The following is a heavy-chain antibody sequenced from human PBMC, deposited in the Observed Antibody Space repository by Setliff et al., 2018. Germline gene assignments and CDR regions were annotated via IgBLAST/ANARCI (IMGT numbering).Heavy chain of an antibody. CDR2: ISTSGSTV. CDR1: GFTFSNYG. D-gene: IGHD5-18*01. CDR3: ARGHTSMAP. V-gene: IGHV3-48*01. J-gene: IGHJ5*02. Sequence: GGSLRLSCAASGFTFSNYGMTWVRQAPGKGLEWISYISTSGSTVYYADSVKGRFTISRDNSRNTLYLQMNSLRAEDTAVYYCARGHTSMAPWGQGTLVTVSS.